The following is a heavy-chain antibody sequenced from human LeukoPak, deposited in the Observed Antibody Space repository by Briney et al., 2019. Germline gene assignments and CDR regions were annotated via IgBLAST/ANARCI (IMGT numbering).Heavy chain of an antibody. D-gene: IGHD4-17*01. CDR1: GGSISSGGYY. Sequence: SQTLSPTCTVSGGSISSGGYYWSWIRQHPGKGLEWIGYIYYSGSTYYNPSLKSRVTISVDTSKNQFSLKLSSVTAADTAVYYCATTPPYGDYVWFDPWGQGTLVTVSS. J-gene: IGHJ5*02. V-gene: IGHV4-31*03. CDR3: ATTPPYGDYVWFDP. CDR2: IYYSGST.